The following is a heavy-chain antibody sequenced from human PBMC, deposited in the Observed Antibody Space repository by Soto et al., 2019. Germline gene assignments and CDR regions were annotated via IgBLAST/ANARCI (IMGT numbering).Heavy chain of an antibody. Sequence: QVQLQESGPGLVKTSQTLSLTCTVSGGSVCSGGYYWNWIRQHPGKGLEWLGYIFDSETAYYNPSLKSRLTLSMDTSKNQFSLKVTSVTPADTAVYYCARENFGVVIHDAFHLWGQGTMVTVSS. CDR2: IFDSETA. D-gene: IGHD3-3*01. CDR3: ARENFGVVIHDAFHL. J-gene: IGHJ3*01. CDR1: GGSVCSGGYY. V-gene: IGHV4-31*03.